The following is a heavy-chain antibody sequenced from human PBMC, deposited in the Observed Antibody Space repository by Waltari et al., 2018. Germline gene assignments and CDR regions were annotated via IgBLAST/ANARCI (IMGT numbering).Heavy chain of an antibody. J-gene: IGHJ6*02. V-gene: IGHV4-59*01. CDR1: GGSISSYY. Sequence: QVQLQESGPGLVKPSETLSLTCPVSGGSISSYYWSWIRQPPGKGLEWIGYIYYSGSTNYNPSLKSRVTISVDTSKNQFSLKLSSVTAADTAVYYCARDTPHYYYGMDVWGQGTTVTVSS. CDR3: ARDTPHYYYGMDV. CDR2: IYYSGST.